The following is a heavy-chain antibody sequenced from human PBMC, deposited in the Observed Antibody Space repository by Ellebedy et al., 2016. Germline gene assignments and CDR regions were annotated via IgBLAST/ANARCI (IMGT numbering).Heavy chain of an antibody. J-gene: IGHJ4*02. CDR2: IYYSGST. D-gene: IGHD3-10*01. Sequence: SETLSLTXTVSGGSVSSGSYYWSWIRQPPGKGLEWIGYIYYSGSTNYNPSLKSRVTISVDTSKNQFSLKLSSVTAADTAVYYCARVALGSGSYQPSQFDYWGQGTLVTVSS. V-gene: IGHV4-61*01. CDR1: GGSVSSGSYY. CDR3: ARVALGSGSYQPSQFDY.